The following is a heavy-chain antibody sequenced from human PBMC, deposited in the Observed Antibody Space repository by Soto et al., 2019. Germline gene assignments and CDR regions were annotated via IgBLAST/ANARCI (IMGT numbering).Heavy chain of an antibody. CDR1: GFTFSNYA. Sequence: GGSLRLSCAPSGFTFSNYAMTWVRQAPGKGLEWVSGISGSGTSTYYADSVKGRFTVSRDNSKNTLYLQMNSLRAEDTAVYYYAKIKLALEIDYWGQGTLVTVSS. V-gene: IGHV3-23*01. D-gene: IGHD6-13*01. CDR2: ISGSGTST. CDR3: AKIKLALEIDY. J-gene: IGHJ4*02.